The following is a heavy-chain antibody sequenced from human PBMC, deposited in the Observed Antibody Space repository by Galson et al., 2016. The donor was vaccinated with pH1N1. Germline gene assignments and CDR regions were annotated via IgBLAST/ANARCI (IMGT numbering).Heavy chain of an antibody. CDR1: GYTVTELS. CDR2: IRFDGYDQ. Sequence: SCKVSGYTVTELSMNWVRQAPGKGLELVAFIRFDGYDQNYGDSVKGRFTVSRDNSKNTVYLQMNSLRSEDTAVYYCFSGFLHWGQGTLVTVSS. J-gene: IGHJ4*02. CDR3: FSGFLH. D-gene: IGHD6-19*01. V-gene: IGHV3-30*02.